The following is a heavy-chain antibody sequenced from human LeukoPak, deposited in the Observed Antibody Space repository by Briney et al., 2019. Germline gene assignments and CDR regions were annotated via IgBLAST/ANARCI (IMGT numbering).Heavy chain of an antibody. CDR1: GYTFTSYA. Sequence: ASVKVSCKASGYTFTSYAMNWVRQAPGQGLEWVGWINTNTGNPTYAQGFTGRFVFSLDTSVSTAYLQISSLKAEDTAVYYCARDFGVAIFGVAPSDYWGQGTLVTVSS. V-gene: IGHV7-4-1*02. CDR3: ARDFGVAIFGVAPSDY. D-gene: IGHD3-3*01. CDR2: INTNTGNP. J-gene: IGHJ4*02.